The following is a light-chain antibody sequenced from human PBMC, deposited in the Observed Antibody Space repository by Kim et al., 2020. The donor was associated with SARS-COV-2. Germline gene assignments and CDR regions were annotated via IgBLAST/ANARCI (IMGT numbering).Light chain of an antibody. CDR3: QQHTNSPIMYS. V-gene: IGKV3-20*01. CDR2: ATS. Sequence: EILLTQAPGTLSLSPGERATLSCRASQSVSNYYLAWYQQKPGQAPRLVIYATSRRATGIPDRFSGSGSGTDFTLTISRLEPEDFAMYYCQQHTNSPIMYSFGQGTKLEIK. J-gene: IGKJ2*01. CDR1: QSVSNYY.